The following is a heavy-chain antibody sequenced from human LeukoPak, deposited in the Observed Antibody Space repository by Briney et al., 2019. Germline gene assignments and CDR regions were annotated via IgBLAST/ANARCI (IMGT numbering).Heavy chain of an antibody. J-gene: IGHJ4*02. CDR3: AKDRAYSSSHFDY. D-gene: IGHD6-13*01. Sequence: GGSLRLSCAASGFTFDDYAMHWVRQAPGKGLEWVSGISWNSGSIGYADSVKSRFTISRDNAKNSLYLQMNSLRAEDTALYYCAKDRAYSSSHFDYWGQGTLVTVSS. V-gene: IGHV3-9*01. CDR1: GFTFDDYA. CDR2: ISWNSGSI.